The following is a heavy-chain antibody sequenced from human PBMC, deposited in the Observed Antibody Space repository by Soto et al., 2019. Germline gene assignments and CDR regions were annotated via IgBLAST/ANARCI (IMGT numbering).Heavy chain of an antibody. CDR3: ARGYCSSTSCYVYWFDP. Sequence: SETLSLTCAVYSGSFSGYYWSWIRQPPGKGLEWIGEINHSGSTNYNPSLKSRVAMSVDTSKNQFSLNLSSVTAADTAVYYCARGYCSSTSCYVYWFDPWGQGTLVTVSS. CDR2: INHSGST. CDR1: SGSFSGYY. V-gene: IGHV4-34*01. J-gene: IGHJ5*02. D-gene: IGHD2-2*01.